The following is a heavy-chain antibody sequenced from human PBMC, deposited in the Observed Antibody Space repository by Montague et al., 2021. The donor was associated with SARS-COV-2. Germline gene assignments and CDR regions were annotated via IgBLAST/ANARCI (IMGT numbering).Heavy chain of an antibody. Sequence: SETLSLTCAVSGDSISTYNWWSILRLPGGRVQGSVGVIYHTGTTNYTPLLKSRVSMSGDKSRNQFSLRLTSVTAADTAFYYCARKGSGRADLAYWGQGTLVTVSS. J-gene: IGHJ4*02. CDR3: ARKGSGRADLAY. CDR2: IYHTGTT. CDR1: GDSISTYNW. V-gene: IGHV4-4*02. D-gene: IGHD1-26*01.